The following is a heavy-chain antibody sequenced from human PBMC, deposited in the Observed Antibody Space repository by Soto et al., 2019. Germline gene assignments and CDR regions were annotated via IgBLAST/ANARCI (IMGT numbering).Heavy chain of an antibody. J-gene: IGHJ4*02. V-gene: IGHV4-30-2*01. CDR1: GGSISSGGYS. CDR3: ASAGGLGAVAADY. D-gene: IGHD6-19*01. CDR2: IYHSGST. Sequence: QLQLQESGSGLVKPSQTLSLTCAVSGGSISSGGYSWSWIRQPPGKGLEWIGYIYHSGSTYYNPSLKSRVTISVARSKNQFSLKLSSVTAADTAVYYCASAGGLGAVAADYWCQGSLVTVSS.